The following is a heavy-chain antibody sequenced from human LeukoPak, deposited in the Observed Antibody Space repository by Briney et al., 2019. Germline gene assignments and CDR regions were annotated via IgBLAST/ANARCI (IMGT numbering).Heavy chain of an antibody. CDR1: GFTFSSYW. CDR3: ARRRNYDAFDP. CDR2: INSDGSST. V-gene: IGHV3-74*01. Sequence: GGSLRLSCAASGFTFSSYWMHWVRQAPGKGLVWVSRINSDGSSTSYADSVRGRFTISRDNAKNTLYLQMNSLRAEDTAVYYCARRRNYDAFDPWGQGTLVTVSS. J-gene: IGHJ5*02. D-gene: IGHD3-22*01.